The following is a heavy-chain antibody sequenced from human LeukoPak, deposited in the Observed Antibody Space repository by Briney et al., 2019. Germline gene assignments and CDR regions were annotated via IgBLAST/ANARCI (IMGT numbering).Heavy chain of an antibody. D-gene: IGHD6-13*01. Sequence: SWVRQMPGKGLEWIGYIYHSGSTYYNPSLKSRVTISVDRSKNQFSLKLSSVTAADTAVYYCARATGSAAAGSGAFDPWGQGTLVTVSS. CDR2: IYHSGST. J-gene: IGHJ5*02. V-gene: IGHV4-30-2*01. CDR3: ARATGSAAAGSGAFDP.